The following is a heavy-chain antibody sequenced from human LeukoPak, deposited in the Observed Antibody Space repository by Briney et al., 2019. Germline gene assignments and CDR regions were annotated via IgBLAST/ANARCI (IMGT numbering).Heavy chain of an antibody. V-gene: IGHV3-7*01. J-gene: IGHJ3*02. Sequence: GGSLRLSCAVSGFTFSSHCMTWVRQAPGKGLEWVANIKQGGSETYYVDSVKGRFAISRDIAKNSLYLQMNSLRAEDTAVYYCARGVLYSTDAFDIWGQGTMVIVSS. CDR1: GFTFSSHC. CDR2: IKQGGSET. D-gene: IGHD4-11*01. CDR3: ARGVLYSTDAFDI.